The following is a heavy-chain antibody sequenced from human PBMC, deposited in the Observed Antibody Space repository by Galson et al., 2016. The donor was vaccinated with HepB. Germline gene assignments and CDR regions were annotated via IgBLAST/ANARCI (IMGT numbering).Heavy chain of an antibody. V-gene: IGHV3-74*03. CDR1: GFTFSNYY. Sequence: SLRLSCAASGFTFSNYYMHWVRHSPGEGLMWVSQIKGNGGEIAYANSVRGRFTISRDNAKNTLYLQMYSLRAEDTAVYYCARDTRPYSNLRHGMDVWGQGTTVTVSS. J-gene: IGHJ6*02. CDR2: IKGNGGEI. CDR3: ARDTRPYSNLRHGMDV. D-gene: IGHD4-11*01.